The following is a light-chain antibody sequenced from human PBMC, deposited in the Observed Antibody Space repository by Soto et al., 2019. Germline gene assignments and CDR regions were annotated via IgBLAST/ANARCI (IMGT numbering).Light chain of an antibody. J-gene: IGKJ5*01. CDR3: HQYGSSPRT. Sequence: EIVLTQSPGTLSLSPGERATLSCRASQSVSSSYLAWYQQKPGQAPRLLIYGASSRATGIPDRFSGSGSGTDFTLTISRLEPEDFAVYYCHQYGSSPRTFGQGTRWRL. CDR1: QSVSSSY. V-gene: IGKV3-20*01. CDR2: GAS.